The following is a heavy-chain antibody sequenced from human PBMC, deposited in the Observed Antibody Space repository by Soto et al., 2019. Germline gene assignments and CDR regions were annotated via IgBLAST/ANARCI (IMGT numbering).Heavy chain of an antibody. CDR1: GGSISSSSYY. V-gene: IGHV4-39*07. J-gene: IGHJ6*02. CDR2: IYYSGST. D-gene: IGHD6-19*01. CDR3: ARAADIAVAGEDYYHGMDV. Sequence: TSEPLSLTCPVSGGSISSSSYYWGWIRQPPGKGLEWIGSIYYSGSTYYNPSLKSRVTISVDTYKNQFSLKLSSVTAADTAVYYCARAADIAVAGEDYYHGMDVWGQGTTVTVAS.